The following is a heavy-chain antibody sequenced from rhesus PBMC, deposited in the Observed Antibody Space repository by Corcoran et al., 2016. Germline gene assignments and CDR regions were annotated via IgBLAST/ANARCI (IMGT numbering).Heavy chain of an antibody. CDR1: GGTISGYYY. CDR2: SSDNIPST. Sequence: VQLQESGPGLVKPSETLSLTCTVSGGTISGYYYCSRIRQPPGKGREWIGGSSDNIPSTYSNPSLTSRGTNSKGTSETQLSLKLNCGAALYTAVYYCGRRGGARRIYNRFDVWGPGVLVTVSS. V-gene: IGHV4-143*01. D-gene: IGHD3-3*01. J-gene: IGHJ5-1*01. CDR3: GRRGGARRIYNRFDV.